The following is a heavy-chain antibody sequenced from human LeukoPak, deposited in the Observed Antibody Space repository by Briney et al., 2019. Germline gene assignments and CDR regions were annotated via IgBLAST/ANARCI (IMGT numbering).Heavy chain of an antibody. D-gene: IGHD3-9*01. V-gene: IGHV3-9*01. J-gene: IGHJ4*02. CDR2: ISWNSGSI. CDR3: AKSPFILTGYTYFDY. CDR1: GFTFDDYA. Sequence: GGSLRLSCAASGFTFDDYAMHWVRQAPGKGLEWVSGISWNSGSIGYADSVKGRFTISRDNAKNSLYLQMNSLRAEDTALYYCAKSPFILTGYTYFDYWGQGTLVTVSS.